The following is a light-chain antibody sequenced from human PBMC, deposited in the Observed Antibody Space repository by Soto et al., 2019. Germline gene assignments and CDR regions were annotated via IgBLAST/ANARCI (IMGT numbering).Light chain of an antibody. CDR2: KAS. CDR1: QIISNW. J-gene: IGKJ1*01. Sequence: DIQVTQSPSTLSASVGDRVTITCRASQIISNWLAWYQQKPGKAPKVLIYKASSLESGVPSRFSGSGTGTEFTLTISSLQPDDFATYYCQQYNSYPWTFGQGTKVEIK. CDR3: QQYNSYPWT. V-gene: IGKV1-5*03.